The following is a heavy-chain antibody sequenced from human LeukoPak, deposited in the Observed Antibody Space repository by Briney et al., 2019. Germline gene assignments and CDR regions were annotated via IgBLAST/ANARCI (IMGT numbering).Heavy chain of an antibody. Sequence: GGSLRLSCAASGFTFTDYVMHWVRQAPGKGLENVARISYGGNRNYYADSVRGRFTISRDNSKNTVYLQMNSLRAEDTAVYFCARGGYSYGLTFDFWGQGTLVTVSS. V-gene: IGHV3-30*01. CDR2: ISYGGNRN. J-gene: IGHJ4*02. CDR1: GFTFTDYV. D-gene: IGHD5-18*01. CDR3: ARGGYSYGLTFDF.